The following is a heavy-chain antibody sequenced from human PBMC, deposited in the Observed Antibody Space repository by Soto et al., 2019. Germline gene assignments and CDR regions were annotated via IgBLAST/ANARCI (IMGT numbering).Heavy chain of an antibody. Sequence: LGESLKISCKGSGYSFTSYWIGWVRQMPGKGLEWMGIIYPGDSDTRYSPSFQGQVTISADKSISTAYLQWSSLKASDTAMYYCARTSAGGKYYYGMDGWGQGTTVTGSS. V-gene: IGHV5-51*01. D-gene: IGHD6-13*01. CDR3: ARTSAGGKYYYGMDG. CDR1: GYSFTSYW. CDR2: IYPGDSDT. J-gene: IGHJ6*02.